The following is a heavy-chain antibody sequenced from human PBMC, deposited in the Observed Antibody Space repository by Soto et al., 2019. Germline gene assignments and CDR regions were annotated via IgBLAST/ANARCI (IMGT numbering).Heavy chain of an antibody. CDR1: GDSVSSNSAA. CDR3: ARDGTTVTTGLYYYYYYGIDV. Sequence: SQTLSLTCAISGDSVSSNSAAWNWIRQSPSRGLEWQGRTYYRSKWYNDYAVSVKSRITINPDTSKNQFSLQLNSVTPEDTAVYYCARDGTTVTTGLYYYYYYGIDVWGQGTTVTVSS. V-gene: IGHV6-1*01. J-gene: IGHJ6*02. D-gene: IGHD4-17*01. CDR2: TYYRSKWYN.